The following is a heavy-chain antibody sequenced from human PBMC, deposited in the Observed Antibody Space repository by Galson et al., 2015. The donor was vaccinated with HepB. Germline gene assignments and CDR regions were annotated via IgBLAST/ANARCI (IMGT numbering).Heavy chain of an antibody. J-gene: IGHJ6*02. Sequence: SLRLSCAASGFTFSSYGMHWVRQAPGKGLEWVAVISYDGSNKYYADSVKGRFTISRDNSKNTLYLQMNSLRAEDTAVYYCAKDHFPGYCSSTSCARYYYYGMDVWGQGTTVTVSS. CDR3: AKDHFPGYCSSTSCARYYYYGMDV. CDR2: ISYDGSNK. D-gene: IGHD2-2*01. CDR1: GFTFSSYG. V-gene: IGHV3-30*18.